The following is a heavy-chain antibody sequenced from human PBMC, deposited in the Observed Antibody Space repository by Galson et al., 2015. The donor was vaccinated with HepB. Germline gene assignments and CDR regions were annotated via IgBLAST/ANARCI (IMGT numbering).Heavy chain of an antibody. CDR3: AKGGPGQIIMLIDRNLGFDP. CDR2: ISYDSSFR. D-gene: IGHD3-16*01. Sequence: SLRLSCAASGFSFSNYGIHWVRQAPGEGLVWMAVISYDSSFRNYADSVKGRFTVSRDSSRSMVYLQMNSLRVEDAAVYYCAKGGPGQIIMLIDRNLGFDPRARGT. J-gene: IGHJ5*02. V-gene: IGHV3-30*18. CDR1: GFSFSNYG.